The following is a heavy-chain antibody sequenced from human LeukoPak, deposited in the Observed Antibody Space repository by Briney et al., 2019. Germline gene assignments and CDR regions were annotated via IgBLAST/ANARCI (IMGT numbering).Heavy chain of an antibody. Sequence: ASVKVSCKASGGTFSSYAISWVRQAPGQGLEWMGRIIPILGIANYAQKFQGRVTITADKSTSTAYMELSSLRSEDTAVYYCAKDSDRYSGSYPVNWGQGTLVTVSS. J-gene: IGHJ4*02. D-gene: IGHD1-26*01. CDR1: GGTFSSYA. V-gene: IGHV1-69*04. CDR2: IIPILGIA. CDR3: AKDSDRYSGSYPVN.